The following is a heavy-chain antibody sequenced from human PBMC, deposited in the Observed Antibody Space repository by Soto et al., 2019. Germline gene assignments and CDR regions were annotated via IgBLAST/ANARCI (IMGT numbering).Heavy chain of an antibody. D-gene: IGHD3-9*01. Sequence: VQLLESGGGLVQPGGSLSLSCTASGFTFSPYDMSWVRQAPGKGLECVSALNDGPGDTFYTDYVKGRFTISSDDAKDTLYLQMNSLRAEDTAIYYCEKTHYDSLDYWGQGTLVTVSS. CDR2: LNDGPGDT. J-gene: IGHJ4*02. CDR1: GFTFSPYD. CDR3: EKTHYDSLDY. V-gene: IGHV3-23*01.